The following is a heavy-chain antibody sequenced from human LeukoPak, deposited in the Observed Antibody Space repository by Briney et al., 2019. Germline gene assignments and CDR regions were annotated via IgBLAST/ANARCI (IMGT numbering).Heavy chain of an antibody. CDR3: ARNGYSSGWYYAAFDI. D-gene: IGHD6-19*01. J-gene: IGHJ3*02. Sequence: ASVKVSCKASGYTFTSYGINWVRQATGQGLEWMGWMNPNSGNTAYAQKFQGRVTITRNTSISTAYMELSSLRSEDTAVYYCARNGYSSGWYYAAFDIWGQGTMVTVSS. V-gene: IGHV1-8*03. CDR2: MNPNSGNT. CDR1: GYTFTSYG.